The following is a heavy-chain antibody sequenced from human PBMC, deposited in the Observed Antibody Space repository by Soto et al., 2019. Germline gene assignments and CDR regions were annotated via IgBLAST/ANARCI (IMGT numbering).Heavy chain of an antibody. D-gene: IGHD3-22*01. CDR2: ITGSSSYI. CDR1: GFTFSSYS. Sequence: EVQLVESGGGLVKPGGSLRLSCAASGFTFSSYSMNWVRQAPGKGLERVSSITGSSSYIYYADSVKGRFTISRDNAKNSLYLQMNSLRAEDTAVYYCARDVYYYDSSAYWAYWGQGTLVTVSS. CDR3: ARDVYYYDSSAYWAY. J-gene: IGHJ4*02. V-gene: IGHV3-21*02.